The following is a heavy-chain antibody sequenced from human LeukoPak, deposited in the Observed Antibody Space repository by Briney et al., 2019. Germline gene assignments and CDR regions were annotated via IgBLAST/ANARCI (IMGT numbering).Heavy chain of an antibody. CDR1: GGSISSYY. CDR3: ARRRRIAVAPNWFDP. CDR2: IYYSGST. Sequence: SETLSLTCTVSGGSISSYYWSWIRQPPGKGLEWIGYIYYSGSTNYNPSLKSRVTISVDTSKNQFSLKLSSVTAADTAVYYCARRRRIAVAPNWFDPWGQGTLVTVSS. V-gene: IGHV4-59*12. J-gene: IGHJ5*02. D-gene: IGHD6-19*01.